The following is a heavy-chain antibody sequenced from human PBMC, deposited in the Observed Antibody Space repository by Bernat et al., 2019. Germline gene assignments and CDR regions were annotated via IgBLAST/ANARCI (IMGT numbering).Heavy chain of an antibody. CDR2: INHSGST. D-gene: IGHD2-2*02. J-gene: IGHJ4*02. Sequence: QVQLQQWGAGLLKPSETLSLTCAVYGGSFSGYYWSWIRQPPGKGLEWIGEINHSGSTNYNPSLKSRVTISVDTSKNQFSLKLSSVTAADTAVYYCARGGRYQPLLYGGFDYWGQGTLVTVSS. V-gene: IGHV4-34*01. CDR3: ARGGRYQPLLYGGFDY. CDR1: GGSFSGYY.